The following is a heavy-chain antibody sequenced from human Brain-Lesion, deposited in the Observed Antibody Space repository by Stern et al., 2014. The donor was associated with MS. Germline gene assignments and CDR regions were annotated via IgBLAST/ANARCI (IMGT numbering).Heavy chain of an antibody. J-gene: IGHJ4*02. CDR3: ARDITGSSAYFAY. Sequence: EVHLVESGGDLVQPGRSLRLSCAAFGFTFGDYAMHWVRQAPGKGLEWVAGISWNSGTIGYADFVKGRFTSSRDNGYSSLYLQMNSLRPEDTALYYCARDITGSSAYFAYWGQGTLVTVSS. CDR2: ISWNSGTI. D-gene: IGHD1-14*01. CDR1: GFTFGDYA. V-gene: IGHV3-9*01.